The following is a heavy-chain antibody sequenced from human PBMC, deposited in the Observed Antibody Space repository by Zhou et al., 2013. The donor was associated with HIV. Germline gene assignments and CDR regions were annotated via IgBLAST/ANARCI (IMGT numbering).Heavy chain of an antibody. CDR3: ARDSGYRQPPGLNYYYYYGMDV. Sequence: QVQLVQSGAEVKKPGSSVKVSCKASGGTFSSYAISWVRQAPGQGLEWMGRIIPIFGTANYAQKFQGRVTITADESTSTAYMELSSLRSEDTAVYYCARDSGYRQPPGLNYYYYYGMDVWGQGTTVTVSS. V-gene: IGHV1-69*13. J-gene: IGHJ6*02. D-gene: IGHD6-13*01. CDR2: IIPIFGTA. CDR1: GGTFSSYA.